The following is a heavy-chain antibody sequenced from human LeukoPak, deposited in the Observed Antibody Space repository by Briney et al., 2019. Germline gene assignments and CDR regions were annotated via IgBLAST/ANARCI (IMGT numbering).Heavy chain of an antibody. Sequence: GGSLRLSCAASGFTFSSYSMNWVRQAPGKGLEWVANIKQDGSEKYYVDSVKGRFTISRDNAKNSLYLQMNSLRVEDTAVYYCARAKGAAGTYLFDYWGQGTLVTVSS. J-gene: IGHJ4*02. CDR2: IKQDGSEK. V-gene: IGHV3-7*03. CDR3: ARAKGAAGTYLFDY. D-gene: IGHD6-13*01. CDR1: GFTFSSYS.